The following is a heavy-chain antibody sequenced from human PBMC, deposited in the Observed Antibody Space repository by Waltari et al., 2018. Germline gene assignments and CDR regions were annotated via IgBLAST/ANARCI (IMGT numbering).Heavy chain of an antibody. CDR2: MTPSVGTA. CDR1: GGTFSSYA. J-gene: IGHJ4*02. CDR3: ARDYYDSRGYSQGY. D-gene: IGHD3-22*01. Sequence: VQLVQSGAEVKQPGSSVRVSCKASGGTFSSYAISWVRQAPGQGLEWMGGMTPSVGTADYAQRVQGRVTIDADESTSTAYRELSSLRSEDTALYYCARDYYDSRGYSQGYWGQGTLVTVSS. V-gene: IGHV1-69*01.